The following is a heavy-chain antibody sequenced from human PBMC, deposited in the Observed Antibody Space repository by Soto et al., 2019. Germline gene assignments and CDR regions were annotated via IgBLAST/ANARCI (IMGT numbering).Heavy chain of an antibody. J-gene: IGHJ2*01. Sequence: QVRLQQWGAGLLKPSETLSLTCAVYGASFSDSYWNWIRQPPGKGLEWIGEINHSGSTIYNTSLESRVTISLDTSRKQFTLKMRSATAADTALYYCAREVPSRYFYLWGRGTPVTVSS. V-gene: IGHV4-34*01. CDR1: GASFSDSY. CDR2: INHSGST. D-gene: IGHD1-1*01. CDR3: AREVPSRYFYL.